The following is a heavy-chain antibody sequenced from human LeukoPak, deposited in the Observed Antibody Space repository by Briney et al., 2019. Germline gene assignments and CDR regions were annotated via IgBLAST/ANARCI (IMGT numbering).Heavy chain of an antibody. J-gene: IGHJ4*02. CDR3: ARTYYYDSSGYYGPFDY. CDR2: ISSSSSYT. Sequence: PGGSLRLSCAASGFTFSDYYMSWIRQAPGKGLEWVSYISSSSSYTNYADSVKGRFTISRDNAKNSLYLQMDSLRAEGTAVYYCARTYYYDSSGYYGPFDYWGQGTLVTVSS. D-gene: IGHD3-22*01. CDR1: GFTFSDYY. V-gene: IGHV3-11*03.